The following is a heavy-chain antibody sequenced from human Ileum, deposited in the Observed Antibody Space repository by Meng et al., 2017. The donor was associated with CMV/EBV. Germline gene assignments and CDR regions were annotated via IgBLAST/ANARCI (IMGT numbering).Heavy chain of an antibody. Sequence: PLPESGPGLGKPSETLSLTCTVSGGSISRSTYYWGWIRQPPGKGREWIGSIYSTGSTYYNPSLKSRLTISIDTSNNQFSLKLTSMTAADTAVYYCARGVYSYDASWGQGTLVTVSS. CDR3: ARGVYSYDAS. CDR2: IYSTGST. J-gene: IGHJ4*02. CDR1: GGSISRSTYY. D-gene: IGHD5-18*01. V-gene: IGHV4-39*07.